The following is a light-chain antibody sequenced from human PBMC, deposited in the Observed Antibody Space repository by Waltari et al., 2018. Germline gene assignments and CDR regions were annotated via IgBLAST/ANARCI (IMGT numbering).Light chain of an antibody. CDR1: QSLLYSSNNKNS. J-gene: IGKJ4*01. V-gene: IGKV4-1*01. Sequence: DIVMTQSPDSLAVSLGERATINRKSSQSLLYSSNNKNSLTWYQQKPGQPPKLLIYWASTRESGVPDRFSGSGSGTDFTLTISSLQAEDVAVYYCQQYYSLPLTFGGGTKVEIK. CDR2: WAS. CDR3: QQYYSLPLT.